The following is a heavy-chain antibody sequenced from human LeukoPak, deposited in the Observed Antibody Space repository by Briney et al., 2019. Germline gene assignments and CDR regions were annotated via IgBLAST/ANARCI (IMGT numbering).Heavy chain of an antibody. CDR2: ISYDKSNR. V-gene: IGHV3-30*03. CDR1: GFTFSRYG. Sequence: PGGSLRLSCAASGFTFSRYGMHWVRQAPGKGLEWVALISYDKSNRYYADSVKGRFTISRDNSKNTMYLQMNSLRAEDTAVYYCARNYGSGSYYSGGYYYYMDVWGKGTTVTISS. D-gene: IGHD3-10*01. J-gene: IGHJ6*03. CDR3: ARNYGSGSYYSGGYYYYMDV.